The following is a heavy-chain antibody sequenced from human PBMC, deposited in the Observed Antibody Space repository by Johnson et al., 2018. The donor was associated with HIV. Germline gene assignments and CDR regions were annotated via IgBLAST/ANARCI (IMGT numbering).Heavy chain of an antibody. Sequence: VQLVESGGGVIRPGGSLRLSCATSGFTFDDYAMHWVRQAPGKGLEWVSGISWNSGSIGYADSVKGRFTISRDNAKNSLYLQMNSLRAEDTALYYCAKDRDLAAAGTDAFDIWGQGTMVTVS. CDR1: GFTFDDYA. CDR2: ISWNSGSI. V-gene: IGHV3-9*01. J-gene: IGHJ3*02. CDR3: AKDRDLAAAGTDAFDI. D-gene: IGHD6-13*01.